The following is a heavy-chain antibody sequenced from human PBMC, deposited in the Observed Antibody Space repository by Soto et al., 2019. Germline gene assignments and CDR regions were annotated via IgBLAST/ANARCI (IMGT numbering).Heavy chain of an antibody. V-gene: IGHV1-58*02. D-gene: IGHD6-19*01. CDR3: AAALSSGWHLD. J-gene: IGHJ4*02. CDR1: GFTFSRST. Sequence: QIQLVQSGPEVKKPGTSVKVSCKASGFTFSRSTIQWMRQARGQRLEWIGWIVVGGGHTNYVQNLQERVTITRDMSTSTVYLELSSLRSEDTDVYYCAAALSSGWHLDWGQGTLVTVSS. CDR2: IVVGGGHT.